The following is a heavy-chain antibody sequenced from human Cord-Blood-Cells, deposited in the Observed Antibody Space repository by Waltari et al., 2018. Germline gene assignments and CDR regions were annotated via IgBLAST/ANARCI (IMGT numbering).Heavy chain of an antibody. CDR3: AREPVGKLAGYDY. J-gene: IGHJ4*02. CDR2: IYYSGST. Sequence: QVQLQESGPGLVKPSQTLSLTCTVSGGSISSGDYYWSWIRQPPGKGLEWIGDIYYSGSTYYNPSLKRRVTISVDTSKNQFSLKLSSVTAADTAVYYCAREPVGKLAGYDYWGQGTLVTVSS. V-gene: IGHV4-30-4*08. D-gene: IGHD1-1*01. CDR1: GGSISSGDYY.